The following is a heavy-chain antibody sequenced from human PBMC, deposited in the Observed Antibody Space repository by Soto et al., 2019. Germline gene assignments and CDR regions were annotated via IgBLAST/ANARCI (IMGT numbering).Heavy chain of an antibody. CDR2: IYPGDSDT. CDR1: GYSFTSYW. V-gene: IGHV5-51*01. CDR3: ARQKGGYQLRMVYGMDV. Sequence: GESLKISCKGSGYSFTSYWIGWVRQMPGKGLEWMGIIYPGDSDTRYSPSFQGQVTISADKSISTAYLQWSSLKASDTAMYYCARQKGGYQLRMVYGMDVWGQGTTVTVSS. D-gene: IGHD2-2*01. J-gene: IGHJ6*02.